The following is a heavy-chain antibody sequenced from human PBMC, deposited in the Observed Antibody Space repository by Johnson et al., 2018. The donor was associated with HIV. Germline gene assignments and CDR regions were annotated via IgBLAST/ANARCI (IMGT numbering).Heavy chain of an antibody. CDR3: ARDIAPLAGRDAFDI. CDR2: ISYDGSNK. Sequence: QVQLVESGGGLVKPGGSLRLSCAASGFTFSNAWMSWVRQAPGKGLEGVAVISYDGSNKYYADSVKGRFTISRDNSKNTLYFQMGGLRAEDMTVYYCARDIAPLAGRDAFDIWGQGTMVTVSS. CDR1: GFTFSNAW. J-gene: IGHJ3*02. V-gene: IGHV3-30*14. D-gene: IGHD6-13*01.